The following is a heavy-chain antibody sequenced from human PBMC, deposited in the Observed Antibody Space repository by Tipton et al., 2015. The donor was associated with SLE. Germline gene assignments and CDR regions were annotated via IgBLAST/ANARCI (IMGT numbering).Heavy chain of an antibody. CDR1: GFTFSSYG. Sequence: SLRLSCAASGFTFSSYGMHWVRQAPGKGLEWLAFVRFDGSDTYYGDSVKGRFSISRDNAKSTLYLQMNSLRAEDTAVYYCATQCSGRSCFLFYYYGMDVWGQGTTVTVSS. V-gene: IGHV3-30*02. CDR2: VRFDGSDT. J-gene: IGHJ6*02. CDR3: ATQCSGRSCFLFYYYGMDV. D-gene: IGHD2-15*01.